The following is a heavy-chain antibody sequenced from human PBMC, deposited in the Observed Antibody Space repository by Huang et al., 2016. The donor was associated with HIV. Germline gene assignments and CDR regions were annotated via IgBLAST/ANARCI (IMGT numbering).Heavy chain of an antibody. D-gene: IGHD3-3*01. V-gene: IGHV3-7*04. Sequence: EVQLVESGGGLVQPGGSLRLSCAASGFTFRRYWMSWVRQAPGKGLEWVANIKQDGSEKKYGDSVKGRFTMCRDNVKNALYLQMYSRRVEDTAIYYCARGGAPYYDFWSGGHHYGMDVWGQGTTVTVSS. CDR1: GFTFRRYW. J-gene: IGHJ6*02. CDR2: IKQDGSEK. CDR3: ARGGAPYYDFWSGGHHYGMDV.